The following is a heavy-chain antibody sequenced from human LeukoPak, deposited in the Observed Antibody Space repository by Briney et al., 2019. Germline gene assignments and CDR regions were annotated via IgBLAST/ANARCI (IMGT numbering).Heavy chain of an antibody. J-gene: IGHJ4*02. CDR3: ARADNWNLYSFEY. V-gene: IGHV4-59*02. D-gene: IGHD1-20*01. CDR1: GGSVSNYG. CDR2: IYYSGST. Sequence: SETLSLTCTVSGGSVSNYGWSWIRQPPGKRLEWIGYIYYSGSTNYNPSLKSRVTISVDTSKKQFSPNLSSVTAADTAVYYCARADNWNLYSFEYWGQGTLVTVSS.